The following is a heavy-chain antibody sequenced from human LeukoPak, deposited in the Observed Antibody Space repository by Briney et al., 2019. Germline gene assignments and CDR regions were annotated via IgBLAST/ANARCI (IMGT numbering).Heavy chain of an antibody. V-gene: IGHV3-9*01. D-gene: IGHD3-22*01. Sequence: GGSLKLSCAASGFTFDDYAMHWVRQAPGKGLEWVSGISWNSGSIGYADSVKGRFTISRDNAKNSLYLQMNSLRAEDTAVYYCAKEGYYDSSGYSTMGYWGQGTLVTVSS. CDR3: AKEGYYDSSGYSTMGY. CDR1: GFTFDDYA. J-gene: IGHJ4*02. CDR2: ISWNSGSI.